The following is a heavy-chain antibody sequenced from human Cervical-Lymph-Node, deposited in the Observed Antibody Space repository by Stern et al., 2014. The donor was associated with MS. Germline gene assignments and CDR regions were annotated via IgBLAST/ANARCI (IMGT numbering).Heavy chain of an antibody. CDR1: GGSISSCDYY. D-gene: IGHD3-9*01. CDR3: ARGDLIINHAFDI. J-gene: IGHJ3*02. V-gene: IGHV4-30-4*01. Sequence: QVQLQESGPGLVKPSQTLSLTCTVSGGSISSCDYYWSWIRQPPGKGLEWIGYIYYSGSTYHNPVIKSRATLSVDTAKNQFSLSLRSVTAADTAVYYCARGDLIINHAFDIWGQGTMVTVSS. CDR2: IYYSGST.